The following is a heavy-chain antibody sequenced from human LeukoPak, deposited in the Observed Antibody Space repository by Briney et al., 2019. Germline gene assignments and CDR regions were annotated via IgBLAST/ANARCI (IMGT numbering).Heavy chain of an antibody. J-gene: IGHJ6*03. Sequence: SETLSLTSIVPVGSISSHNWSWIRRPPGKGLEWIGCIYYSGSTNYNPSLKSRVTISVDTSKNQFSLKLSSVTAADTAVYYCARGYMDVWGKGTTVTVSS. CDR1: VGSISSHN. D-gene: IGHD3-10*01. CDR3: ARGYMDV. V-gene: IGHV4-59*11. CDR2: IYYSGST.